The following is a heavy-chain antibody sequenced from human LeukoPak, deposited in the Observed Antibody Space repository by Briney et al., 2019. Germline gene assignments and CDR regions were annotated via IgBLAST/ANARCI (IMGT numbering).Heavy chain of an antibody. CDR2: IYYSGST. Sequence: SETLSLTCTVSGGSISSYYWSWIRQPPGKGLEWIGYIYYSGSTNYNPSLKSRVTISVDTSKNQFSLKLRSVTAADTAVYYCARHRSKWLQSSFDYWGQGTLVTVSS. V-gene: IGHV4-59*01. CDR3: ARHRSKWLQSSFDY. J-gene: IGHJ4*02. CDR1: GGSISSYY. D-gene: IGHD5-24*01.